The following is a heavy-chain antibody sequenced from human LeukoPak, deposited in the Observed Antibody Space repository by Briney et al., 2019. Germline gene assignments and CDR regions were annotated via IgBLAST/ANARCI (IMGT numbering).Heavy chain of an antibody. Sequence: SETLSLTCTVSGGSISSYYWSWIRQPPGKGLEWIGEINHSGSTNYNPSLKSRVTISVDTSKNQFSLKLSSVTAADTAVYYCARTRAYRSSWYDYWGQGTLVTVSS. D-gene: IGHD6-13*01. V-gene: IGHV4-34*01. CDR1: GGSISSYY. CDR3: ARTRAYRSSWYDY. CDR2: INHSGST. J-gene: IGHJ4*02.